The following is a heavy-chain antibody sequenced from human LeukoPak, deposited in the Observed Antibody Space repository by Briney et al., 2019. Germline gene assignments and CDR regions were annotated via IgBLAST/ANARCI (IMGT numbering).Heavy chain of an antibody. Sequence: ASVKVSCKASGYSFTSYDINWVRQAPGQGLEWMGWINPNSGGTNYAQKFQGRVTMTRDTSISTAYMELSRLRSDDTAVYYCARDAAAAALNWFDPWGQGTLVTVSS. V-gene: IGHV1-2*02. CDR3: ARDAAAAALNWFDP. J-gene: IGHJ5*02. D-gene: IGHD6-13*01. CDR2: INPNSGGT. CDR1: GYSFTSYD.